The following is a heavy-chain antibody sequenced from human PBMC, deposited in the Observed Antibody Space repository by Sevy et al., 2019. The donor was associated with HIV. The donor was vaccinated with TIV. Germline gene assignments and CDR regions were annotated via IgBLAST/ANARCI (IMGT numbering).Heavy chain of an antibody. D-gene: IGHD3-22*01. V-gene: IGHV1-69*13. J-gene: IGHJ6*02. CDR3: ATSYYDSSGYSPLFYYGMDV. CDR2: FIPLFDTT. Sequence: ASLKVSCKTSGGTFINFAITWVRQAPGQGLEWMGGFIPLFDTTNYSQKFQGRVTLTADGSTATAYMELSSLRSEDTAVYYCATSYYDSSGYSPLFYYGMDVWGQGTTVTVSS. CDR1: GGTFINFA.